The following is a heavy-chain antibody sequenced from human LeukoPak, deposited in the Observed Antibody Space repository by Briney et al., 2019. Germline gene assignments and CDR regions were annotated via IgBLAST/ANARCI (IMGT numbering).Heavy chain of an antibody. CDR2: IRYDGSNK. CDR1: GFTFGDYA. D-gene: IGHD6-6*01. V-gene: IGHV3-30*02. J-gene: IGHJ4*02. CDR3: AKEKNSYSSSSGQGY. Sequence: PGRSLRLSCTASGFTFGDYAMSWFRQAPGKGLEWVAFIRYDGSNKYYADSVKGRLTISRDNSKNTLYLQMTSLRGDDTAVYYCAKEKNSYSSSSGQGYWGQGTLVTVSS.